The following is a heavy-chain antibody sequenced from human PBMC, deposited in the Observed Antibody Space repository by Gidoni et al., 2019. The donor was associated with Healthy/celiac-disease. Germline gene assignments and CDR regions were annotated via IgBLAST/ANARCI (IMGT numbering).Heavy chain of an antibody. J-gene: IGHJ4*02. CDR3: AKVQDSSGWKYYFDY. Sequence: EVQLVESGGGLVQPGRSLRLSCAVSVFTFVAYAMHWVRQAPGKGLEWVSGISWNSGSIGYADSVKGRFTISRDNAKNSLYLKMNSLRAEDTALYYCAKVQDSSGWKYYFDYWGQGTLVTVSS. CDR1: VFTFVAYA. CDR2: ISWNSGSI. V-gene: IGHV3-9*01. D-gene: IGHD6-19*01.